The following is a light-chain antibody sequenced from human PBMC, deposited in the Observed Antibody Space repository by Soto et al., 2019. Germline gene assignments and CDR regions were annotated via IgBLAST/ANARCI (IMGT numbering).Light chain of an antibody. Sequence: EIVLTQSPGTLSLSPGERATLSCRASQSINNRYLAWYQQKPGQAPRLLIYAASSRATGIPDGFSGSGSGTDVTLTISRLEPEDFAVYYCQQFGSSPGFTFGPGTKVDIK. CDR2: AAS. CDR3: QQFGSSPGFT. V-gene: IGKV3-20*01. J-gene: IGKJ3*01. CDR1: QSINNRY.